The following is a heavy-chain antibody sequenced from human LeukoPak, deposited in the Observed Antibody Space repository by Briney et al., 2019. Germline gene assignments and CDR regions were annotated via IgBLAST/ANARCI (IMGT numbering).Heavy chain of an antibody. Sequence: GGSLRLSCAASGFTLSDYSMTWVRQAPGKGLEWVSIIYSGGSTYYADSVKGRFTISRDNSKNTLYLQMNSLRAEDTAVYYCARGDAFDIWGQGTMVTVSS. CDR2: IYSGGST. J-gene: IGHJ3*02. V-gene: IGHV3-66*01. CDR1: GFTLSDYS. CDR3: ARGDAFDI.